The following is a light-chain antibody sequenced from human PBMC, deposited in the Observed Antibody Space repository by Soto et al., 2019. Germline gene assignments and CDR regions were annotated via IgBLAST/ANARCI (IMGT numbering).Light chain of an antibody. CDR1: QSIGTS. CDR2: DAF. CDR3: QQRSQWPLT. J-gene: IGKJ4*01. V-gene: IGKV3-11*01. Sequence: EIVLTQSPATLSLSPGERATLSCRASQSIGTSLDGYQQKPGQVPRLLIFDAFDRATGMPARFSGSGSGTDFTLTISNLEPDDFAVYYCQQRSQWPLTFGGGTKVEIK.